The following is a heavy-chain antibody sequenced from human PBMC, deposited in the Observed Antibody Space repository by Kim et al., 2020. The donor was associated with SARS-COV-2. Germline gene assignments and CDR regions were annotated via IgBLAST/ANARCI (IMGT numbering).Heavy chain of an antibody. D-gene: IGHD3-10*01. CDR2: INNAGTTI. Sequence: GGSLRLSCAGSGVIFSSYSMNWVRQAPGKGLEWVSTINNAGTTIYYADTVRGRFTISSDNANNLVYLQMNSLRAEDTAVYYCAKDRDMVWGVPHWFDPWGQGTLVTVSS. CDR3: AKDRDMVWGVPHWFDP. J-gene: IGHJ5*02. CDR1: GVIFSSYS. V-gene: IGHV3-21*01.